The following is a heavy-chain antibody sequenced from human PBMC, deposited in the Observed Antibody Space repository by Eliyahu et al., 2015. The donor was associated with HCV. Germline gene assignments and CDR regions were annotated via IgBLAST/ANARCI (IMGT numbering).Heavy chain of an antibody. V-gene: IGHV3-43*02. D-gene: IGHD2-2*01. CDR3: AREYQLPKPDYYYYYGMDV. J-gene: IGHJ6*02. CDR2: ISGDGGST. CDR1: GFTFDDYA. Sequence: PGGSLRLSCAASGFTFDDYAMHWVRQAPGKGLEWVSLISGDGGSTYYADSVKGRFTISRDNSKNSLYLQMNSLRTEDTALYYCAREYQLPKPDYYYYYGMDVWGQGTTVTVSS.